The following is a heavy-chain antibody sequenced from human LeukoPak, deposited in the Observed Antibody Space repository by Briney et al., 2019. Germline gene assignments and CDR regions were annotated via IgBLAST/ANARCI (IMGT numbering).Heavy chain of an antibody. J-gene: IGHJ5*02. CDR2: INSDGSST. Sequence: QPGGSLRLSCAASGFTFSSYWMHWVRQAPGKGLVWVSRINSDGSSTRYADSVKGRFTISRDNAKNTLYLQMNSLRAEDTAVYYCAREQQMDNWFDPWGQGTLVTVSS. CDR1: GFTFSSYW. CDR3: AREQQMDNWFDP. V-gene: IGHV3-74*01. D-gene: IGHD6-13*01.